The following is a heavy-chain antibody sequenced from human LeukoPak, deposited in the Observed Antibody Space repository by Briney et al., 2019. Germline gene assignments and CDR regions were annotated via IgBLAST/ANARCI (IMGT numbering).Heavy chain of an antibody. D-gene: IGHD3-22*01. CDR3: ARVDVSGYKLFDY. CDR2: ISSSGRTI. CDR1: GLTFSSYE. J-gene: IGHJ4*02. V-gene: IGHV3-48*03. Sequence: PGGSLRLSCAASGLTFSSYEMNWVRQAPGKGLEWVSYISSSGRTIYHVDSVKGRFTISRDNAKNSLYLQMNSLRAEDTAVYYCARVDVSGYKLFDYWGQGTLVTVSS.